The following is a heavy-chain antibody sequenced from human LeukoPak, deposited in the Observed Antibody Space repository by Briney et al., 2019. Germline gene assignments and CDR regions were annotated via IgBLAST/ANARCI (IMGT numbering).Heavy chain of an antibody. CDR1: GGSISSYY. D-gene: IGHD3-16*01. Sequence: SETLSLTCTVSGGSISSYYWSWIRQPPGKGLEWIGYIYYSGSTNYNPSLKSRVTISVDTSKNQFSLKLSSVTAAGTAVYYCARRGIGWYFDLWGRGTLVTVSS. V-gene: IGHV4-59*01. CDR3: ARRGIGWYFDL. J-gene: IGHJ2*01. CDR2: IYYSGST.